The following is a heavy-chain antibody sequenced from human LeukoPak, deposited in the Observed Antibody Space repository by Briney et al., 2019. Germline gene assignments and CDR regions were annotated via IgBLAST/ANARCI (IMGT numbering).Heavy chain of an antibody. D-gene: IGHD5/OR15-5a*01. CDR3: ARQVSDYYYYYIDV. J-gene: IGHJ6*03. CDR1: GFSLSTSGVG. V-gene: IGHV4-39*01. CDR2: IYYSETT. Sequence: SGPTLVKPTQTLTLTCTFSGFSLSTSGVGVGWIRQPPGKGLEWIGSIYYSETTYYNSSLKSRVTISLNTSKNQFSLRLTSVTAADTAVYYCARQVSDYYYYYIDVWGKGATVTVSS.